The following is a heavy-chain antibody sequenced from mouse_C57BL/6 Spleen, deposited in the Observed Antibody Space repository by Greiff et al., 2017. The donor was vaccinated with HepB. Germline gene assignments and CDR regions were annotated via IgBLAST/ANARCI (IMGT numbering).Heavy chain of an antibody. CDR3: ARREGYGNHAMDY. J-gene: IGHJ4*01. V-gene: IGHV1-80*01. D-gene: IGHD2-1*01. Sequence: QVQLQQSGAELVKPGASVKISCKASGYAFSSYWMNWVKQRPGKGLEWIGQIYPGDGDTNYNGKFKGKATLTADKSSSTAYMQLSSLTSADSAVYFCARREGYGNHAMDYWGQGTSVTVSS. CDR2: IYPGDGDT. CDR1: GYAFSSYW.